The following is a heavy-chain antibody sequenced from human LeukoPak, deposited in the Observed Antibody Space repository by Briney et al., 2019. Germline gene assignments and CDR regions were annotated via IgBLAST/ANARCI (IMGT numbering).Heavy chain of an antibody. D-gene: IGHD2-15*01. CDR3: VGGGSQFDY. CDR2: IYYSGRT. J-gene: IGHJ4*02. Sequence: SSETLSLTCTVSGGFISGYYWSWIRQPPGKGLEWIGYIYYSGRTNYNPSLKSRVTISVDTSKNQLSLKLSSVTAADTAVYYCVGGGSQFDYWGQGTLVTVSS. CDR1: GGFISGYY. V-gene: IGHV4-59*01.